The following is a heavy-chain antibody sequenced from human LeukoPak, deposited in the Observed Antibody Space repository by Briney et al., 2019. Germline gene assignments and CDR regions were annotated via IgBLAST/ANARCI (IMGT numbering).Heavy chain of an antibody. CDR1: GFTFSSYA. CDR3: VKTPQYYYDSSGFYSN. V-gene: IGHV3-64D*09. CDR2: ISSNGGST. D-gene: IGHD3-22*01. J-gene: IGHJ4*02. Sequence: GESLRLSCSASGFTFSSYAMHWVRQAPGKGLEYVSAISSNGGSTYYADSVKGRFTISRDNSKNTLYLQMSSLRAEDTAVYYCVKTPQYYYDSSGFYSNWGQGTLVTVSS.